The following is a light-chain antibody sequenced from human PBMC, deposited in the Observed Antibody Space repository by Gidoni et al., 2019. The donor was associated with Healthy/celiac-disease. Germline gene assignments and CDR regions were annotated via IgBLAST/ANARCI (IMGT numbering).Light chain of an antibody. J-gene: IGLJ3*02. CDR1: ALPKQY. V-gene: IGLV3-25*02. CDR3: QSADSSGTYWV. CDR2: KDS. Sequence: SYALTQPPSVSVSPGQTARITCSGDALPKQYAYWSQQKPGQAPVLVIYKDSERPPGIPERFSGSSSGTTVTLTISGVQAEDEADYYCQSADSSGTYWVFGGGTKLTVL.